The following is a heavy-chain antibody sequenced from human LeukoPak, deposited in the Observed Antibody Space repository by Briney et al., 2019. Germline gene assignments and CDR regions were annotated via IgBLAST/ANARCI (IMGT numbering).Heavy chain of an antibody. CDR2: VNPNSGGT. CDR3: ARNVGPSGGPYYFDY. J-gene: IGHJ4*02. Sequence: ASVKVSCKASGYTFTDYYIHWVQQAPGQGLEWMGWVNPNSGGTNYAQKFQGRVTMTRDTSIGTAYMELSRLTSDDTALYYCARNVGPSGGPYYFDYWGQGTRVTVSS. D-gene: IGHD1-26*01. CDR1: GYTFTDYY. V-gene: IGHV1-2*02.